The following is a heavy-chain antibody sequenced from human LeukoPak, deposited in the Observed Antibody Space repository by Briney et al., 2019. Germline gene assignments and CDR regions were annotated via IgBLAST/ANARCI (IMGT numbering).Heavy chain of an antibody. V-gene: IGHV1-8*01. CDR1: GYTFTSYD. CDR2: MNPNSGNT. D-gene: IGHD3-22*01. Sequence: GASVKVSCKASGYTFTSYDINWVRQATGQGLEWMGWMNPNSGNTGYAQKFQGRVTMTRNTSISTAYMELSSLRSEDTAVYYCALYYYDSSGYYNWFDPWGQGTLVTVSS. J-gene: IGHJ5*02. CDR3: ALYYYDSSGYYNWFDP.